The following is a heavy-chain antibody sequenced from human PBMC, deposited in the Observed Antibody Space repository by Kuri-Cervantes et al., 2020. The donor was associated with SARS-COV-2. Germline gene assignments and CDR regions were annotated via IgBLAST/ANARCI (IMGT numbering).Heavy chain of an antibody. CDR2: INSDGSST. CDR1: GFTFSSYW. V-gene: IGHV3-74*01. J-gene: IGHJ4*02. Sequence: GESLKISCAASGFTFSSYWMHWVRQAPGKGLVWVSRINSDGSSTSYADSVKGRFTISRDNAKNTLYLQMNSLRAEDTAVYYCARDVGYGGTSELDITYFDYWGQGTLVTVSS. D-gene: IGHD4-23*01. CDR3: ARDVGYGGTSELDITYFDY.